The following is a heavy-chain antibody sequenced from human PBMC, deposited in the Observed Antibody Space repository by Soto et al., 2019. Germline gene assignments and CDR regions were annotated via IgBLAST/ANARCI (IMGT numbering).Heavy chain of an antibody. CDR1: GFMFSAYA. D-gene: IGHD6-19*01. CDR2: MSYDGTNT. CDR3: ARDPSPYTSGWYGIDF. J-gene: IGHJ4*01. Sequence: SGGSLRLSCTASGFMFSAYAMLWVRQAPGKGLEWVAAMSYDGTNTYYADSLKGRFTISRDNSKNTLFLQMSSLTADDSAVYYCARDPSPYTSGWYGIDFWGLGTLVTVS. V-gene: IGHV3-30-3*01.